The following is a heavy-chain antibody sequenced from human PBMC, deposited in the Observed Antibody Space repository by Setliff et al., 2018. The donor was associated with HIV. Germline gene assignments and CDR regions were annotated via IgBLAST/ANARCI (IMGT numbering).Heavy chain of an antibody. CDR3: ARARRGSSSWVDY. D-gene: IGHD6-13*01. CDR1: GGSFSGCY. Sequence: SETLSLTCAVYGGSFSGCYWNWIRQPPGKGLEWLGEINHSGSTNYNPSLKSRVTISVDTSKNQFSLRLSSVTAADTAVYYCARARRGSSSWVDYWGQGTLVTVSS. J-gene: IGHJ4*02. CDR2: INHSGST. V-gene: IGHV4-34*01.